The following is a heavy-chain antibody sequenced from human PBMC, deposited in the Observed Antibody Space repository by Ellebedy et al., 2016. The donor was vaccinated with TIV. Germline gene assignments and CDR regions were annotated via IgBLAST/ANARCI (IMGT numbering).Heavy chain of an antibody. V-gene: IGHV4-59*08. Sequence: MPSETLSLTCTVSGVSISSYYWSWIRQPPGKGLEWIGYIYHSGSTNSNPSLKNRVTISVDTSRNQFYLKLNYVTAADTAVYYCARQLGIVDYWGQGTLVTGSS. CDR3: ARQLGIVDY. J-gene: IGHJ4*02. D-gene: IGHD7-27*01. CDR1: GVSISSYY. CDR2: IYHSGST.